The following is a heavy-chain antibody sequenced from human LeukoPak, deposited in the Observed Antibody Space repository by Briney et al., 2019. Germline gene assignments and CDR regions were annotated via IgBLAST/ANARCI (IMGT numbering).Heavy chain of an antibody. CDR2: INHSGST. CDR3: ARGLSRFDY. V-gene: IGHV4-34*01. Sequence: PSETLSLTCAVYGGSFSGYYWSWIRQPPGKGLEWIGEINHSGSTNYNPSLKSRVTISVDTSKNQFSLKLSSVTAADTAVYYCARGLSRFDYWGQGTLVTVSS. CDR1: GGSFSGYY. J-gene: IGHJ4*02.